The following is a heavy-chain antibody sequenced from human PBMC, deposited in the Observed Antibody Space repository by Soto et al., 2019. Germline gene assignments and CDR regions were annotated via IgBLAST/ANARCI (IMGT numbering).Heavy chain of an antibody. D-gene: IGHD3-22*01. CDR1: GYTFTSYY. CDR3: ARGNYYDSSGYSEYYFDY. CDR2: INPSGGST. J-gene: IGHJ4*02. V-gene: IGHV1-46*01. Sequence: GASVKVSCTASGYTFTSYYMHWVRQAPGQGLEWMGIINPSGGSTSYAQKFQGRVTMTRDTSTSTVYMELSSLRSEDTAVYYCARGNYYDSSGYSEYYFDYWGQGTLVTVSS.